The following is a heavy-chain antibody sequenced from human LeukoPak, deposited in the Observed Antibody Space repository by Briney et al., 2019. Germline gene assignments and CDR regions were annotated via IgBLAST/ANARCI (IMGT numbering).Heavy chain of an antibody. CDR1: GASISSYF. V-gene: IGHV4-59*08. CDR2: IYYNGDT. J-gene: IGHJ5*02. CDR3: ARAMIVEYNWFDP. D-gene: IGHD3-22*01. Sequence: PSETLSLTCTVSGASISSYFWSWIRQSPGKGLEWIGYIYYNGDTSYNPSLKSRVTISVDTSKNQFSLKLSSVTAADTAVYYCARAMIVEYNWFDPWGQGTLVTVSS.